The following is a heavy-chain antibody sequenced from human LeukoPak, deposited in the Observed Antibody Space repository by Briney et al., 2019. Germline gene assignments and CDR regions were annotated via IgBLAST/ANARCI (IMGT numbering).Heavy chain of an antibody. CDR3: ARHLGYDYVWGSYRLGAFDI. CDR1: GGSISSNGYY. D-gene: IGHD3-16*02. CDR2: IYYSGST. J-gene: IGHJ3*02. V-gene: IGHV4-39*01. Sequence: SETLSLTCTVSGGSISSNGYYWGWIRQSPGEGLEWIGNIYYSGSTYYNPSLKSRVTISVDTSKNQFSLKLSSVTAADTAVYYCARHLGYDYVWGSYRLGAFDIWGQGTMVTVSS.